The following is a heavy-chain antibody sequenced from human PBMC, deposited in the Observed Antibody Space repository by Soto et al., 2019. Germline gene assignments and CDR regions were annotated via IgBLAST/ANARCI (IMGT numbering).Heavy chain of an antibody. Sequence: SETLSLTCAVYGGSFSGYYWSWIRQPPGKGLEWIGEINHSGSTNYNPSLKSRVTISVDASKNQFSLKLSSVTAADTAVYYCARGGIHFWSGYAPFYFDYWGQGTLVTVSS. D-gene: IGHD3-3*02. J-gene: IGHJ4*02. CDR2: INHSGST. CDR1: GGSFSGYY. CDR3: ARGGIHFWSGYAPFYFDY. V-gene: IGHV4-34*01.